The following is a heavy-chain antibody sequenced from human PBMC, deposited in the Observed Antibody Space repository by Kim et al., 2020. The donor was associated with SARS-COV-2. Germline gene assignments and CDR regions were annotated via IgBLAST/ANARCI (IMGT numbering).Heavy chain of an antibody. J-gene: IGHJ5*02. Sequence: ASVKVSCKASGYTFTGYYMHWVRQAPGQGLEWMGWINPNSGGTNYAQKFQGRVTMTRDTSISTAYMELSRLRSDDTAVYYCARENTYLRDIVVVVAATGNNWFDPWGQGTLVTVSS. CDR1: GYTFTGYY. CDR2: INPNSGGT. CDR3: ARENTYLRDIVVVVAATGNNWFDP. D-gene: IGHD2-15*01. V-gene: IGHV1-2*02.